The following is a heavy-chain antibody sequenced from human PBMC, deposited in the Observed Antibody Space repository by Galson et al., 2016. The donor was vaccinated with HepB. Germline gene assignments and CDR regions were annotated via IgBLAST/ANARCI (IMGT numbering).Heavy chain of an antibody. J-gene: IGHJ4*02. CDR1: GYTFTGYF. D-gene: IGHD6-19*01. CDR3: ARDQQWLVHYFDY. CDR2: INPNSGGT. V-gene: IGHV1-2*02. Sequence: SVKVSCKASGYTFTGYFLHWVRQAPGQGLEWMGWINPNSGGTNYAQKFQGRVSMTRDTSTNTAYMELSSLRFDDTAVYYCARDQQWLVHYFDYWGQGSLVTVSS.